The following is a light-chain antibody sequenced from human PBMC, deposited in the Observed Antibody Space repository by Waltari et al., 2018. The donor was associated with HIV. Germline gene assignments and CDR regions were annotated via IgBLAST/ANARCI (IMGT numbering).Light chain of an antibody. CDR2: YDD. Sequence: QSVLTQPPSVSEAPSQRVTIYCSGSSSNLGNHAVNWYQQLPGKAPKLLIYYDDLLPSGVSDRFSGSKSGTSASLAISGLQSEDEADYYCAAWDDSLNGWVFGGGTKLTVL. CDR1: SSNLGNHA. CDR3: AAWDDSLNGWV. V-gene: IGLV1-36*01. J-gene: IGLJ3*02.